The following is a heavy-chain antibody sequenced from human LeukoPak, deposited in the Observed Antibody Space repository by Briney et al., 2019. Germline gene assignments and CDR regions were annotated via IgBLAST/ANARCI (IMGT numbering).Heavy chain of an antibody. D-gene: IGHD5-18*01. CDR1: GYTFTSYA. Sequence: GASVKVSCKASGYTFTSYAMNWVRQAPGQGLEWMGWINTNTGNPTCAQGFTGRFVFSLDTSVSTAYLQISSLKAEDTAVYYCARYGYSYGPGNYYYYYYMDVWGKGTTVTVSS. CDR3: ARYGYSYGPGNYYYYYYMDV. J-gene: IGHJ6*03. CDR2: INTNTGNP. V-gene: IGHV7-4-1*02.